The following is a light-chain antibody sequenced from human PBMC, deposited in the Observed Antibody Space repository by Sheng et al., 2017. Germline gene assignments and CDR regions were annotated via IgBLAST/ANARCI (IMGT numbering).Light chain of an antibody. J-gene: IGKJ4*01. CDR3: QQRSNWPLT. Sequence: EIVLTQSPDTLSLSPGERATLSCRTSQSVSSSHLAWYQQKPGQAPRLLIYDASNRATGIPARFSGSGSGTDFTLTISSLEPEDFAVYYCQQRSNWPLTFGGGTKVEIK. V-gene: IGKV3-11*01. CDR2: DAS. CDR1: QSVSSSH.